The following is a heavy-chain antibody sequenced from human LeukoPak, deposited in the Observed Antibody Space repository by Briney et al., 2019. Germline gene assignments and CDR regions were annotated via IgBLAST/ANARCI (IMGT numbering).Heavy chain of an antibody. CDR1: GFTFSSYW. D-gene: IGHD2-2*01. V-gene: IGHV3-74*01. CDR3: ARDPEDIVVVPAANPWFDP. Sequence: GGSLRLSCAASGFTFSSYWMHWVRQTPGKGLVWVSRIDTDGSNRNYADSVKGRFTISRDNAKNSLYLQMNSLRAEDTAVYYCARDPEDIVVVPAANPWFDPWGQGTLVTVSS. J-gene: IGHJ5*02. CDR2: IDTDGSNR.